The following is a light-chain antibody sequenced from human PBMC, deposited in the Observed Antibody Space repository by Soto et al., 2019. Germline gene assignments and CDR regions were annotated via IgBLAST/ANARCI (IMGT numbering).Light chain of an antibody. J-gene: IGKJ2*01. Sequence: EIVLTQSPGTLSLSPGERATLSCRASQSVSSSYLGWYQQKPGQAPRLLIYGGSSRATGIPDRFSGSGSGTDCTLPSSRLEPEDFAVYYCQQYGSLPRTFGQGTKLEIK. CDR1: QSVSSSY. CDR3: QQYGSLPRT. V-gene: IGKV3-20*01. CDR2: GGS.